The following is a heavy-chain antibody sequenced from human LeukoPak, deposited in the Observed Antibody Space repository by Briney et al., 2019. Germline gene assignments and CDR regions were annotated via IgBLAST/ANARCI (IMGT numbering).Heavy chain of an antibody. CDR3: ARSQFTMATWSLDY. J-gene: IGHJ4*02. CDR2: INQDGSDI. D-gene: IGHD3-3*01. CDR1: GFTFSKYR. V-gene: IGHV3-7*01. Sequence: PGGSLRLSCVVSGFTFSKYRMTWVRQAPGKGLEWVANINQDGSDIYYLDPLGGRFTISRDNAAGSVFLHLDNLTVEDTAVYYCARSQFTMATWSLDYWGRGTRVTVSS.